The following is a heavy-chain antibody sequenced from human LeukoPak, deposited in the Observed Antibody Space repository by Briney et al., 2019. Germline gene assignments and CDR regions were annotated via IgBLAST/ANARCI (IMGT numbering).Heavy chain of an antibody. V-gene: IGHV4-31*03. CDR3: ATQYNFLFDN. CDR2: VYYTRVS. J-gene: IGHJ4*02. CDR1: GGSIDSNVYY. D-gene: IGHD1-20*01. Sequence: SETLSLTCNVSGGSIDSNVYYWSWVRQLPGKDLEWIGYVYYTRVSYYNPSLRSRATISLDTSTSQFTLKLASVTAADTAIYYCATQYNFLFDNWGQGTLVTVSS.